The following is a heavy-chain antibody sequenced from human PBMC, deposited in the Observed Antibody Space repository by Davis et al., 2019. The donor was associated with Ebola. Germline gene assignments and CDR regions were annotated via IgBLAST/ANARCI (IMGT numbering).Heavy chain of an antibody. V-gene: IGHV3-64D*06. CDR2: ISSNGGST. CDR3: VTRDGGGYFDY. J-gene: IGHJ4*02. Sequence: RGSLRLSCAASGFTFRSYAMHWVRQAPWKGLEYVSAISSNGGSTYYADSVKGRFTISRDNSKNTLYLQMSSLRAEDTAVYYCVTRDGGGYFDYWGQGTLVTVSS. CDR1: GFTFRSYA. D-gene: IGHD5-12*01.